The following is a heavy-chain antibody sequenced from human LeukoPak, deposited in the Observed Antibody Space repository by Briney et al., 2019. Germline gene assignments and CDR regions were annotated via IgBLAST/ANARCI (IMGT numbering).Heavy chain of an antibody. Sequence: PSETLSLTCTVSGGSISTYYWSWIRQPPGKGLEWIGYIYYSGSTYYNPSLKSRVTISVDTSKNQFSLKLTSVTAADTAVYYCARDRRDYDILTGYYNAPIGMDVWGQGTTVTVSS. CDR2: IYYSGST. J-gene: IGHJ6*02. V-gene: IGHV4-59*12. D-gene: IGHD3-9*01. CDR3: ARDRRDYDILTGYYNAPIGMDV. CDR1: GGSISTYY.